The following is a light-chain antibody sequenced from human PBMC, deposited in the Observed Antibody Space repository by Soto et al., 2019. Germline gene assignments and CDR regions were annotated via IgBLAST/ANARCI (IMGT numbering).Light chain of an antibody. CDR2: DAS. Sequence: DFQMTQSPSTLSASVGDRVTITCRASQNIRSRLAWFQQKPGKAPKLLIYDASNLETGVPSRFSGSGSGTDFTFTISSLQHEDIATDYCQQYDNLTLTFGGGTKVDIK. V-gene: IGKV1-33*01. CDR1: QNIRSR. CDR3: QQYDNLTLT. J-gene: IGKJ4*01.